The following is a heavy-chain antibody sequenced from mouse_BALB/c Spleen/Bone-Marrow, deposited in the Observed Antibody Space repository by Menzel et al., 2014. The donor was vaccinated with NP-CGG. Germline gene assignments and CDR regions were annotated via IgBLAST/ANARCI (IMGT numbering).Heavy chain of an antibody. CDR1: GFTFSSYG. CDR2: INTNGGDT. D-gene: IGHD2-4*01. V-gene: IGHV5-6-3*01. CDR3: ARGDDYVSWFAY. J-gene: IGHJ3*01. Sequence: EVQLQESGGGLVQPGGSLKLSCAASGFTFSSYGMSWVRQTPDKRLGFVATINTNGGDTYYPDSVKGRFTISRDNAKNTLYLQMSSLKSEDTAMYYCARGDDYVSWFAYWGQGTLVTVSA.